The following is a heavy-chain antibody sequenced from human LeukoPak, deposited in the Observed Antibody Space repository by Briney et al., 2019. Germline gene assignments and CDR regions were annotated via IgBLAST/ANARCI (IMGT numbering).Heavy chain of an antibody. V-gene: IGHV4-4*07. CDR1: GGFISDYY. CDR3: ARGLPQDSAYRAFDI. Sequence: SETLSLTCTVSGGFISDYYWSWMRQPAGKGLEWIGRIHASGSTTYNPSLRTRVTMSVNTSKNQFSLNLSFVTAADTAVYYCARGLPQDSAYRAFDIWGQGTMVTVSS. D-gene: IGHD3-16*02. J-gene: IGHJ3*02. CDR2: IHASGST.